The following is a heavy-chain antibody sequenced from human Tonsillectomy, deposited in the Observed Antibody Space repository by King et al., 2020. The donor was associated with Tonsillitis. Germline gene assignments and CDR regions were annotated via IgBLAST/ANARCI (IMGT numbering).Heavy chain of an antibody. V-gene: IGHV1-18*01. D-gene: IGHD4-17*01. J-gene: IGHJ6*03. CDR3: ARAVLVPGDYDYHYMDV. CDR2: ISTYNGNT. Sequence: QLVQSGAEMKKPGASVKVSCKASGYTFTSYGITWVRQAPGQGLEWMGWISTYNGNTNYAQKLQGRVTMTTDTSTSTAYMELRSLKSDDTAVYYCARAVLVPGDYDYHYMDVWDKGTTVTVS. CDR1: GYTFTSYG.